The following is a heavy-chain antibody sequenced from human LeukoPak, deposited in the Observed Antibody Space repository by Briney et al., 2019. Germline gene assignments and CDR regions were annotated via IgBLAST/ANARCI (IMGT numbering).Heavy chain of an antibody. CDR2: IDYSGST. Sequence: SQNLSLTSTVSACSISSVGYYWRWIRQHPGKSLEWIGYIDYSGSTYYNPSLKSRVTISVDTSKNQFSLKLSSVTAADTAVYYCARVKGTGTTSRSRYFDLWGRGTLVTVSS. V-gene: IGHV4-31*03. CDR1: ACSISSVGYY. J-gene: IGHJ2*01. CDR3: ARVKGTGTTSRSRYFDL. D-gene: IGHD1-7*01.